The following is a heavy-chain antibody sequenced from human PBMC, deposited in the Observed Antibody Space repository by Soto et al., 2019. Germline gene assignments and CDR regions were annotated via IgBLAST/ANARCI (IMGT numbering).Heavy chain of an antibody. CDR1: GYTFTSYS. CDR2: ISAYNGNT. J-gene: IGHJ4*02. Sequence: QVQLVQSGAEVKKPGASVKVSCKASGYTFTSYSISWVRQAPGQGLEWMAWISAYNGNTYYAQKFQGRVTMTTDTSTSTAYMELRSLRSDDTAVYYCARASYCSGGSCYSDYWGQGTLVTVSS. CDR3: ARASYCSGGSCYSDY. D-gene: IGHD2-15*01. V-gene: IGHV1-18*01.